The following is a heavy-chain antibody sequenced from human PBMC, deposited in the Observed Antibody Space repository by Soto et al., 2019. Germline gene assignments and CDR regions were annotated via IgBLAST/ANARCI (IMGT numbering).Heavy chain of an antibody. J-gene: IGHJ5*02. V-gene: IGHV4-61*01. D-gene: IGHD3-3*01. Sequence: SETLSLTCTVSGGSVSSGSYYWSWIRQPPGKGLEWIGYIYYSGSTNYNPSLKSRVTISVDTSKNQFSLKLSSVTAADTAVYYCAGTDCWSGYYSLNWFDPWGQGTLVTVSS. CDR2: IYYSGST. CDR3: AGTDCWSGYYSLNWFDP. CDR1: GGSVSSGSYY.